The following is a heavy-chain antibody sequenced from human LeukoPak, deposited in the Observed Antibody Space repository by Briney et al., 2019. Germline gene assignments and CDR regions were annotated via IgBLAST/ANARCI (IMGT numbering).Heavy chain of an antibody. D-gene: IGHD3-3*01. CDR3: ARDSEGLLRGAYFDY. Sequence: GGSLRLSCAASGFTFSSYWMSWVRQAPGKGLEWVANIKQDGSEKYYVDSVKGRFTISSDNAKNSLYLQMNSLRAEDTAVYYCARDSEGLLRGAYFDYWGQGTLVTVSS. CDR1: GFTFSSYW. CDR2: IKQDGSEK. V-gene: IGHV3-7*01. J-gene: IGHJ4*02.